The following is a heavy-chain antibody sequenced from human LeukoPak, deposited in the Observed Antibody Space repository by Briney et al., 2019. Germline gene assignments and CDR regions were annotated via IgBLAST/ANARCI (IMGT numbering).Heavy chain of an antibody. CDR2: IYYSGST. Sequence: SETLSLTCTVSGGSISSYYWSWIRQPPGKGLEWIGYIYYSGSTNYNPSLKSRVTISVDTSKNQFSLKLSSVTAADTAVYYCARGEHFYDATGYYGGFDYWGQGTLVTVSS. J-gene: IGHJ4*02. V-gene: IGHV4-59*08. CDR1: GGSISSYY. D-gene: IGHD3-22*01. CDR3: ARGEHFYDATGYYGGFDY.